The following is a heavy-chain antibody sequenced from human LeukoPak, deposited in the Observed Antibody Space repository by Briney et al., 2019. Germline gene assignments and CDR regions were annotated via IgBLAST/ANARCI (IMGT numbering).Heavy chain of an antibody. CDR2: NYQSGNT. CDR1: GYSISSGYY. V-gene: IGHV4-38-2*02. CDR3: ARAYDYRGYFFYYYMDF. D-gene: IGHD4-11*01. J-gene: IGHJ6*03. Sequence: SETLSLTCTVSGYSISSGYYWGWIRQPPGKGLEWIGSNYQSGNTYYNPSLKSRVTISVDTSKNQFSLKLSSVTAADTAVYYCARAYDYRGYFFYYYMDFWGKGTTVTVS.